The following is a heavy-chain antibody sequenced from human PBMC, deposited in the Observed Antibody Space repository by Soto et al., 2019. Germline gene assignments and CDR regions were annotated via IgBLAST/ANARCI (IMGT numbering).Heavy chain of an antibody. CDR2: ISAYNGNT. CDR1: GYTFTSYG. CDR3: ARDGYYDSSGYYYGLFDY. J-gene: IGHJ4*02. V-gene: IGHV1-18*04. Sequence: QVQLVQSGAVVKKPGASVKVSCKASGYTFTSYGISWVRQAPGQGLEWMGWISAYNGNTNYAQKLQGRVTMTTDTSTSTAYMELRSLRSDDTAVYYCARDGYYDSSGYYYGLFDYWGQGTLVTVSS. D-gene: IGHD3-22*01.